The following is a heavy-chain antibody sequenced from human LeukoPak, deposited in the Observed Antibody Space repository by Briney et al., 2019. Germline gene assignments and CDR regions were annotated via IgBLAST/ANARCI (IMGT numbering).Heavy chain of an antibody. J-gene: IGHJ6*02. D-gene: IGHD6-13*01. CDR3: AKSTIAAVGKDYYYAMEA. CDR1: GFTFSSYA. V-gene: IGHV3-64*02. Sequence: PGGSLRLSCAASGFTFSSYAMHWVRQAPGKGLEYVSAISSNGGSTYYADSVKGRLTISRDNSKNTLYLQMHSLRGEDTAVYYCAKSTIAAVGKDYYYAMEAWGQGTTVTVSS. CDR2: ISSNGGST.